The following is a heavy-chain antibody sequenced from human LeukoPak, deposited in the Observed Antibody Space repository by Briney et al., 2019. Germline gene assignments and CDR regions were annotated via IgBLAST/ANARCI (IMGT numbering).Heavy chain of an antibody. CDR3: ARSKYYYDSSGYYP. D-gene: IGHD3-22*01. CDR2: IYYSGST. CDR1: GGSISSHY. V-gene: IGHV4-59*11. Sequence: SETLCLTCTVSGGSISSHYWSWIRQPPGKGLEWIGYIYYSGSTNYNPSLKSRVTISVDTSKNQFSLKLSSVTAADTAVYYCARSKYYYDSSGYYPWGQGTLVTVSS. J-gene: IGHJ4*02.